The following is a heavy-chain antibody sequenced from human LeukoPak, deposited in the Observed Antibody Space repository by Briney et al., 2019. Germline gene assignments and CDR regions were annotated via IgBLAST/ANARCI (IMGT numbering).Heavy chain of an antibody. CDR3: ARDPVPRVYCSGTSCSNDAFDI. CDR2: ISSSSSYI. Sequence: GGSLRLSCAASGFTFSSYSMNWVRQAPGKGLEWVSSISSSSSYIYYADSVKGRFTISRDNAKNSLYLQMNSLRAEDTAVYYCARDPVPRVYCSGTSCSNDAFDIWGQGTMVTVSS. CDR1: GFTFSSYS. J-gene: IGHJ3*02. D-gene: IGHD2-2*01. V-gene: IGHV3-21*01.